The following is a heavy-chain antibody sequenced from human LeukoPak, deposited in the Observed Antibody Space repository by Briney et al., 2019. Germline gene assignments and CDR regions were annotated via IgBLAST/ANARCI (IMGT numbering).Heavy chain of an antibody. CDR3: ARDPEYYSDSSFKDY. Sequence: PGGSLRLSCAASGFTFSAYWMSGVRQAPGKGLEWVANIKQDGREKYYVGSVKGRFTISRDNVKNSLYLQMNNLRAEDKAVYYCARDPEYYSDSSFKDYWGQGTLVTVSS. CDR1: GFTFSAYW. CDR2: IKQDGREK. V-gene: IGHV3-7*01. D-gene: IGHD3-22*01. J-gene: IGHJ4*02.